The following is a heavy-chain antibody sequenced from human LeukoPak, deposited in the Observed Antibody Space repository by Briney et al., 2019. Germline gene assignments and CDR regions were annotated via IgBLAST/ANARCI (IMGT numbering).Heavy chain of an antibody. D-gene: IGHD1-7*01. J-gene: IGHJ4*02. CDR1: GFTFSSYG. CDR2: IWYDRSNK. Sequence: GGSLRLSCAASGFTFSSYGMHWVRQAPGKGLEWVAVIWYDRSNKYYADSVKGRFTISRDNSKNTLYLQMNSLRAEDTAVYYCARGPHRITGTTESLDYWGQGTLVTVSS. V-gene: IGHV3-33*01. CDR3: ARGPHRITGTTESLDY.